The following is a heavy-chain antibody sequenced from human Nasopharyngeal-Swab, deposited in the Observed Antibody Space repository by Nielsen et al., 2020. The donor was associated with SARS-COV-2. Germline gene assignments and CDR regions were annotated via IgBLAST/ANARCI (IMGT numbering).Heavy chain of an antibody. CDR1: GYTFSSSS. D-gene: IGHD3-16*01. CDR2: IYPGDSDA. CDR3: ARSTYVYIWGIKGDIDL. J-gene: IGHJ5*02. Sequence: GESLKISCEASGYTFSSSSIGWVRQAPGQGLEWMGLIYPGDSDARYSPSFQGQVTISVDESISTAYLQWSSLQAADTAMYYCARSTYVYIWGIKGDIDLWGQGTMVSVSS. V-gene: IGHV5-51*01.